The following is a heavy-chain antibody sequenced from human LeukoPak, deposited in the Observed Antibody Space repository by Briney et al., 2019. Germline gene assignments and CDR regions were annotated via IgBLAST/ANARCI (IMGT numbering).Heavy chain of an antibody. Sequence: KPSETLSLTCAVYGGSFSGYYWSWIRQPPGKGLEWIGSIYYSGSTYYNPSLKSRVTISVDTSKNQFSLKLSSVTAADTAVYYCARRGITGTTPPDYWGQGTLVTVSS. CDR2: IYYSGST. CDR1: GGSFSGYY. V-gene: IGHV4-34*01. CDR3: ARRGITGTTPPDY. J-gene: IGHJ4*02. D-gene: IGHD1-7*01.